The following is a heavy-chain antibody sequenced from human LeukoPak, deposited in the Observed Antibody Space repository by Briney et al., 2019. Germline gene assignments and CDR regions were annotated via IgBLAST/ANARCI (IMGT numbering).Heavy chain of an antibody. CDR3: AREVLGGGATRYYYYMDV. CDR1: GFTFSTYS. CDR2: IRSSSSTM. V-gene: IGHV3-48*04. Sequence: GGSLRLSYAASGFTFSTYSMNWVRQAPGRGLEWVSYIRSSSSTMYYADSVKGRFTISRDNAKKSLFLQMNSLRAEDTALYYCAREVLGGGATRYYYYMDVWGKGTTVTISS. D-gene: IGHD1-26*01. J-gene: IGHJ6*03.